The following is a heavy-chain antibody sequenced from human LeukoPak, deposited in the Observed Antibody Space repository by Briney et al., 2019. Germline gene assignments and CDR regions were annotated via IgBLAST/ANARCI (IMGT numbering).Heavy chain of an antibody. D-gene: IGHD4-11*01. J-gene: IGHJ5*02. Sequence: MSSETLSLTCIGSDDSVNTYYCSWTRQAPGKGLEWIGYIYNRGSTKYNPSLKSRATISVDTSKNQFSLKLTSVTAADTAVYYCAMSNTVRRPFFDPWGQGTLVTVSS. V-gene: IGHV4-59*02. CDR1: DDSVNTYY. CDR2: IYNRGST. CDR3: AMSNTVRRPFFDP.